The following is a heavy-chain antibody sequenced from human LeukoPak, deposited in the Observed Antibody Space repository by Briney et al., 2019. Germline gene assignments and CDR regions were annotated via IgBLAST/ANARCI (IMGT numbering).Heavy chain of an antibody. CDR3: ARGALVVAGTRWFDP. D-gene: IGHD6-19*01. Sequence: SETLSLTCTVSGASISSSSYYWGWIRQPPGKGLEWIASIYYSGSTYYNPSLRSRVAISVDTSKNQFSLRLSSVTAADAALYYCARGALVVAGTRWFDPWGQGILVTVSS. V-gene: IGHV4-39*01. CDR1: GASISSSSYY. CDR2: IYYSGST. J-gene: IGHJ5*02.